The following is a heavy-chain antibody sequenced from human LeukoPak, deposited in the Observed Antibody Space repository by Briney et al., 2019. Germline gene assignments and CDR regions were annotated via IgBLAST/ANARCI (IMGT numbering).Heavy chain of an antibody. Sequence: SETLSLTCTVSGGSISSSKYYWGWIRQPPGKGLEWIGNIYYSGSTYCNPSLKSRVIISIDTSKNQFSLKVSSVTAADTAVYYCVREPKNSYGYIFDYWGQGTLVTVSS. V-gene: IGHV4-39*07. CDR2: IYYSGST. CDR3: VREPKNSYGYIFDY. D-gene: IGHD5-18*01. CDR1: GGSISSSKYY. J-gene: IGHJ4*02.